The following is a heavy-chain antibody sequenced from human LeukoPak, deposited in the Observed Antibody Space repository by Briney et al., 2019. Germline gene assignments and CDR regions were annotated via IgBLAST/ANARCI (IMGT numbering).Heavy chain of an antibody. J-gene: IGHJ4*02. CDR1: GYTFTSYD. D-gene: IGHD1-26*01. Sequence: ASVKVSCKASGYTFTSYDINWVRQATGQGLEWMGWMNPNSGNTGYAQKFQGRVTITRNTSISTAYMELSSLRSEDTAVYYCARGERRVGATRLSIFYFDYWGQGTLVTVSS. CDR3: ARGERRVGATRLSIFYFDY. V-gene: IGHV1-8*03. CDR2: MNPNSGNT.